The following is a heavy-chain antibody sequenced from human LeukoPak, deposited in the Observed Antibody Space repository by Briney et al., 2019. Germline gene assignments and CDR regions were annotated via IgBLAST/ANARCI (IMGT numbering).Heavy chain of an antibody. D-gene: IGHD6-13*01. CDR3: ACRDLTSTWSFP. J-gene: IGHJ5*02. CDR2: IYPGDSRI. Sequence: GESLKISCQGFGYSFTSYWIGWVRQMPGKGMEWMGVIYPGDSRIRYNPSFQGQVTISVDKAISAAYLQWVSLKASDTAMYYCACRDLTSTWSFPWGQGTLVTVSS. CDR1: GYSFTSYW. V-gene: IGHV5-51*01.